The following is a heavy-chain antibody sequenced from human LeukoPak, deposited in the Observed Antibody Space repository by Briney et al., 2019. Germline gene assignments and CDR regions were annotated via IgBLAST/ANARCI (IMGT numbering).Heavy chain of an antibody. CDR1: GFTFSSYA. V-gene: IGHV3-23*01. CDR2: ISDSGGST. CDR3: AKVRWDNSGWYYLDN. Sequence: PGGSLRLSCAASGFTFSSYAMSWVRQAPGKGLEWVSGISDSGGSTFYADSVKGRFTISRDNSKNTLYLQMNSLRAEDTAVYYCAKVRWDNSGWYYLDNWGQGTLVTVSS. D-gene: IGHD6-19*01. J-gene: IGHJ4*02.